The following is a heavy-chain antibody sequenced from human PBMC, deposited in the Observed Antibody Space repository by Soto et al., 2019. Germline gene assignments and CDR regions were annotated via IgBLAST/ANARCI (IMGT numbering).Heavy chain of an antibody. D-gene: IGHD6-6*01. CDR3: ARYGIEYSSSSSVYYYYYGMDV. Sequence: SETLSLTCIVSGGSINSDYWSWFRQPPGKGLEWIGYIYYSGSTNYNPSLKSRVTISVDTSKNQFSLKLSSVTAADTAVYYCARYGIEYSSSSSVYYYYYGMDVWGQGTTVTVSS. J-gene: IGHJ6*02. CDR2: IYYSGST. CDR1: GGSINSDY. V-gene: IGHV4-59*01.